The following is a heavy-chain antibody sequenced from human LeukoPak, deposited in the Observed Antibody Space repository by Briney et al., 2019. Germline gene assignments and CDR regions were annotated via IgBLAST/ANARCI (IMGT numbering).Heavy chain of an antibody. J-gene: IGHJ4*02. Sequence: SETLSLTCSVSGGSISTDYWSWIRQTPGKGLEEIGYIYNSGSPNYNPSLEGRVTISVDTSKNQFSLKLSSVTAADTAVYYCAAQGARRYGGNDYWGQGTLVTVSS. D-gene: IGHD4-17*01. V-gene: IGHV4-4*09. CDR3: AAQGARRYGGNDY. CDR1: GGSISTDY. CDR2: IYNSGSP.